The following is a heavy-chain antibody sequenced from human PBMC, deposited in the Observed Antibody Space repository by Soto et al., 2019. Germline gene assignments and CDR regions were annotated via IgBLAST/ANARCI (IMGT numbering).Heavy chain of an antibody. J-gene: IGHJ6*02. CDR2: INAGNGNT. Sequence: QVQLVQSGAEVKKPGASVKVSCKASGYTFTSYAMHWVRQAPGQRLEWMGWINAGNGNTKYSQKFQGRVTITRDTSASTAYMELSSLRSEDTAVYYCARDIIPQVRGVISHDSSGYYYMGGMDVWGQGTTVTVSS. D-gene: IGHD3-22*01. CDR3: ARDIIPQVRGVISHDSSGYYYMGGMDV. V-gene: IGHV1-3*01. CDR1: GYTFTSYA.